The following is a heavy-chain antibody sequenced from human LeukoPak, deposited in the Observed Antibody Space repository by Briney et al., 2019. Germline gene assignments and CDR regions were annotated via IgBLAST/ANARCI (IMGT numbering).Heavy chain of an antibody. V-gene: IGHV3-11*01. Sequence: GGSLRLSCAASGFTVSSNYMSWIRQAPGKGLEWVSYISSSGSTIYYADSVKGRFTISRDNAKNSLYLQMNSLRAEDTAVYYCARDHLGNDYGDYRYFQHWGQGTLVTVSS. CDR3: ARDHLGNDYGDYRYFQH. J-gene: IGHJ1*01. CDR2: ISSSGSTI. CDR1: GFTVSSNY. D-gene: IGHD4-17*01.